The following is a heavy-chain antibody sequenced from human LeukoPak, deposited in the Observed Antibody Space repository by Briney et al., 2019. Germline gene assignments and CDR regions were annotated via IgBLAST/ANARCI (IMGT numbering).Heavy chain of an antibody. J-gene: IGHJ4*02. V-gene: IGHV1-18*01. Sequence: GASVKVSCKSYGYTFMSHGISWVRQAPGQGLEWMGWISGSSSNTNYAQRLQGRVTMTTDTSTTTAYMELRSLRSDDTAVYYCARDLGTVADYWGQGTLVTVSS. D-gene: IGHD6-19*01. CDR2: ISGSSSNT. CDR1: GYTFMSHG. CDR3: ARDLGTVADY.